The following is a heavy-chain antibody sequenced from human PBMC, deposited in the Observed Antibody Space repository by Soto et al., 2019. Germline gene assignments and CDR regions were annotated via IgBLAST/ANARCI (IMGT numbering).Heavy chain of an antibody. V-gene: IGHV1-18*01. J-gene: IGHJ4*02. CDR1: GYTCTSYG. CDR3: VNVDDIVVVAADY. Sequence: QVQLVQSGGEVKKPGASVKVSCKSSGYTCTSYGISWVRQAPGQGLEWMGWISAYNGDTDHAQQLQGSVTMTTDPASSTAYMELRSLRSDDTAVYYCVNVDDIVVVAADYWGQGALVTVSS. CDR2: ISAYNGDT. D-gene: IGHD2-15*01.